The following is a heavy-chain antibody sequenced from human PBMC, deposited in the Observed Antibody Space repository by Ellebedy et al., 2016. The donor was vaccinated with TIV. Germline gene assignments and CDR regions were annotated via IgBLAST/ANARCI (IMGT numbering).Heavy chain of an antibody. CDR3: ARDGTSTRFDP. V-gene: IGHV4-38-2*02. CDR2: IYHSGSP. J-gene: IGHJ5*02. CDR1: GYSIRSGYF. D-gene: IGHD2/OR15-2a*01. Sequence: MPSETLSLTCTVSGYSIRSGYFCVWVRQPPEKGLEWIGSIYHSGSPYYNPSLKRRVTMSVDTSKNQFSLKLSSVTAADTAVYYCARDGTSTRFDPWGQGTLVTVSS.